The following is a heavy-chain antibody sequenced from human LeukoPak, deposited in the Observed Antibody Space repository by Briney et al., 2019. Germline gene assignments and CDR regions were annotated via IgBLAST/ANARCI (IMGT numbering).Heavy chain of an antibody. J-gene: IGHJ6*02. CDR2: INAYNGNT. D-gene: IGHD6-13*01. Sequence: ASVKVSCKASGYTFTSYGIRWVRQAPGQGLEWMGWINAYNGNTNYAQKLQGRVTMTTDTSTSTAYMELRSLRSDDTAVYYLARKARSLQLVPYYYYGMYVWGQGTTVTVSS. CDR3: ARKARSLQLVPYYYYGMYV. CDR1: GYTFTSYG. V-gene: IGHV1-18*01.